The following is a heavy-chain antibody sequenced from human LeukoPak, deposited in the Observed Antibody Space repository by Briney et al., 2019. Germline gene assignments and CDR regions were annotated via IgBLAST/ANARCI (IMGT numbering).Heavy chain of an antibody. CDR1: GFTFNTYV. Sequence: GGSLRLSCVASGFTFNTYVMSWVRQAPGKGLEWVATITGGGITYYADLVKGRFTISRDNSKNTLYLEMNSLRAENTAVYYCAKAMNGGPSPFDYWGQGTLVTVSS. CDR3: AKAMNGGPSPFDY. J-gene: IGHJ4*02. CDR2: ITGGGIT. D-gene: IGHD1-1*01. V-gene: IGHV3-23*01.